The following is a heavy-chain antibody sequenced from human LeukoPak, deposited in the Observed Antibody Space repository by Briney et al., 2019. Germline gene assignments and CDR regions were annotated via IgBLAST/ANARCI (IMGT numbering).Heavy chain of an antibody. D-gene: IGHD1-26*01. CDR3: ARGRRSAFDY. J-gene: IGHJ4*02. Sequence: SQTLSLTCTVSGGSISSGGYYWSWIRQHPGKGLEWIGEINHSGSTNYNPSLKSRVTISVDTSKNQFSLKLSSVTAADTAVYYCARGRRSAFDYWGQGTLVTVSS. CDR2: INHSGST. CDR1: GGSISSGGYY. V-gene: IGHV4-31*03.